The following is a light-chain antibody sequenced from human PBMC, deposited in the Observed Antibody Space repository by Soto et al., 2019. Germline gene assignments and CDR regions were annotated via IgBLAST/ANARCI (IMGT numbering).Light chain of an antibody. CDR1: NIGSKN. Sequence: SYELTQPLSVSVALGQTARITCGGNNIGSKNVHWYQQKPGQAPVLVIYIDSARPSGIPERFSGSNSGNTATLTISRAQAGDEADYYCQVWDSSTAVVFGGGTKVTVL. V-gene: IGLV3-9*01. J-gene: IGLJ2*01. CDR2: IDS. CDR3: QVWDSSTAVV.